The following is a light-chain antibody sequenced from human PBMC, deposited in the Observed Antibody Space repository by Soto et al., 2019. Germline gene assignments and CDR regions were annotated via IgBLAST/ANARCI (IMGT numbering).Light chain of an antibody. CDR1: QSVSSSY. CDR2: GAS. J-gene: IGKJ2*01. Sequence: EIVLTQSPGTLSLSPGERATLSCRASQSVSSSYLAWYQQKPGQAPRLLISGASSRATGIPERFSGSGSGTDFTLTITRLEPEDFAVYYCQLFGSSPRYTFGQGTKLEIK. V-gene: IGKV3-20*01. CDR3: QLFGSSPRYT.